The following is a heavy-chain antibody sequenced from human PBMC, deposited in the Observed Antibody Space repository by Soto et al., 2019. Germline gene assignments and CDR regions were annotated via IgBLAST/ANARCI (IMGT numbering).Heavy chain of an antibody. Sequence: ESGGGVVQPGRSLRLSCAASGFTLSSYAMHWVRQAPGKGLEWVALISYDGSNKYYADSVKGRFAISRDNSKSTVSLQMNSLRAEDTAVYDCARGPDYFALWGRGTLVTVSS. V-gene: IGHV3-30*09. CDR3: ARGPDYFAL. J-gene: IGHJ2*01. CDR1: GFTLSSYA. CDR2: ISYDGSNK.